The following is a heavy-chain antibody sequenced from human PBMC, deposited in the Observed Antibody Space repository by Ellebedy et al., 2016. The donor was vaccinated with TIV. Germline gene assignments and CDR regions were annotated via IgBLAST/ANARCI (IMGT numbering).Heavy chain of an antibody. CDR3: ASSGYHYYYGMDV. CDR2: ISSSSSYI. D-gene: IGHD6-19*01. Sequence: GESLKISXAASGFTFSSYSMNWVRQAPGKGLEWVSSISSSSSYIYYADSVKGRFTISRDNAKNSLYLQMNSLRAEDTAVYYCASSGYHYYYGMDVWGQGTTVTVSS. CDR1: GFTFSSYS. J-gene: IGHJ6*02. V-gene: IGHV3-21*01.